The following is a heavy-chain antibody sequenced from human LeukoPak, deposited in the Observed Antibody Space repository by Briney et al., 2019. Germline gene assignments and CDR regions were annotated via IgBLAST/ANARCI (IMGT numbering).Heavy chain of an antibody. CDR2: IKKDGSEK. V-gene: IGHV3-7*01. CDR3: ARHLSGVTGYTYGRGIDY. CDR1: GFTFSSYW. D-gene: IGHD5-18*01. J-gene: IGHJ4*02. Sequence: GGTLRLSCAASGFTFSSYWMSWVRQAPGKGLEWVANIKKDGSEKYYVDSVKGRFTISRDNAKTSLYLQMNSLRAEDTAVYYCARHLSGVTGYTYGRGIDYWGQGTLVTVSS.